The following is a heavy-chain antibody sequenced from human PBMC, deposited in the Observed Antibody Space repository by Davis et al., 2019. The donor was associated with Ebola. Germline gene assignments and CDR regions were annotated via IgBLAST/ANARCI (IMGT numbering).Heavy chain of an antibody. CDR2: IFSNDEK. V-gene: IGHV2-26*01. CDR3: ARIGGYPAYNWFDP. J-gene: IGHJ5*02. D-gene: IGHD6-13*01. CDR1: GFSLSNARMG. Sequence: SGPTLVKPTETLTLTCTVSGFSLSNARMGVSWIRQPPGKALEWLAHIFSNDEKSYSTSLKSRLTIFKDTSKSQVVLTMTNMDPVDTATYYCARIGGYPAYNWFDPWGQGTLVTVSS.